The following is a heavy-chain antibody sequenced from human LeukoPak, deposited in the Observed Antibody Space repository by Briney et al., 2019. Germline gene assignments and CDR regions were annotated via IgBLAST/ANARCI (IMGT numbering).Heavy chain of an antibody. J-gene: IGHJ5*02. Sequence: SETLSLTCAVYGGSFSGYYWSWIRQPPGKGLEWIGEINHSGSTNYNPSLKSRVTISVDTSKNQFSLKLSSVTAADTAVFYCARLDIGDSGNPNWFDPWGQGTLVTVSS. CDR1: GGSFSGYY. D-gene: IGHD5-12*01. CDR2: INHSGST. V-gene: IGHV4-34*01. CDR3: ARLDIGDSGNPNWFDP.